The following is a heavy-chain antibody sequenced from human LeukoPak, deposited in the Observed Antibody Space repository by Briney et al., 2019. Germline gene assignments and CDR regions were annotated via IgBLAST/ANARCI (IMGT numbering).Heavy chain of an antibody. J-gene: IGHJ3*02. CDR1: GGTFSSYD. CDR3: ARDLTARGHSYYYASDGPSDALDI. Sequence: ASVKVSCKASGGTFSSYDISWVRQAPGEGLEWMGGIIPIFGTANYAQKFQGRVTIIADEFMSTAYMELSSLRSEDTAVYYCARDLTARGHSYYYASDGPSDALDIWGPGTMVTVSS. V-gene: IGHV1-69*01. CDR2: IIPIFGTA. D-gene: IGHD3-22*01.